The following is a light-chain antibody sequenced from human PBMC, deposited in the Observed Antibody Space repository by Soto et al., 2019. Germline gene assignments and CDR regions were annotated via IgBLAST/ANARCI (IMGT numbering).Light chain of an antibody. CDR2: AAS. Sequence: IQMTQSPSSLSASVGDRVTITCRASQGIRSDLAWYQQKPGKAPNLLIYAASTLQSGVPSRFSGSGSGTDFTLTISSLQPEDFATYYCLQDYTYPRTFGQGTKVEIK. V-gene: IGKV1-6*01. J-gene: IGKJ1*01. CDR1: QGIRSD. CDR3: LQDYTYPRT.